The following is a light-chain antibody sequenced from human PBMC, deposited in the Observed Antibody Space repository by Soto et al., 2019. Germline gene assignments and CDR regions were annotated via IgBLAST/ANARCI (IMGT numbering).Light chain of an antibody. CDR1: SSNIGAGYD. J-gene: IGLJ3*02. Sequence: QSVLTQPPSMSGAPGQRVTISCTGSSSNIGAGYDVHWYQLLPGTAPKLLIYGNTNRPSGVPDRFSGSKSGTSASLAITGRRAEDEGDYYCQSHDSSLNSWVFGGGTKLTVL. V-gene: IGLV1-40*01. CDR2: GNT. CDR3: QSHDSSLNSWV.